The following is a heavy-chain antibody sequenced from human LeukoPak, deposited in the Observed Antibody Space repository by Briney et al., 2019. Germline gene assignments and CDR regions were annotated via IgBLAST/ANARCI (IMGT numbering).Heavy chain of an antibody. Sequence: SGGSLRLSCAASGFTFSSYAMSWVRQAPGKGLEWVSAISGSGGSTYYADSVKGRFTISRDNSKNTLYLQMNSLRAEDTAVYYCAKDRVLRRTVVTRVGPFDYWGQGTLVTVSS. D-gene: IGHD4-23*01. J-gene: IGHJ4*02. V-gene: IGHV3-23*01. CDR2: ISGSGGST. CDR3: AKDRVLRRTVVTRVGPFDY. CDR1: GFTFSSYA.